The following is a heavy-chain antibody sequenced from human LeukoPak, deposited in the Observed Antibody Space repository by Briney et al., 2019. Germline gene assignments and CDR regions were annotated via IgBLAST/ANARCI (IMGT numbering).Heavy chain of an antibody. CDR1: GDSISSSGHY. CDR3: ARQYCSSVTCWVYFDH. D-gene: IGHD2-2*01. J-gene: IGHJ4*02. Sequence: SETLSLTCTVSGDSISSSGHYWGWIRQPPGKGLEWIGIIYHSGSTYYNPSLKSRVTISVDTSKNQFSLKLSSVTAADTAVYYCARQYCSSVTCWVYFDHWGQGTLVTVSS. CDR2: IYHSGST. V-gene: IGHV4-39*01.